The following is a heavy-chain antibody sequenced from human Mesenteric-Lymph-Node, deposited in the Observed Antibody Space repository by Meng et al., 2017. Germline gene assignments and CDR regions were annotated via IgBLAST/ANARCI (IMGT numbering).Heavy chain of an antibody. CDR2: INPNSGGT. V-gene: IGHV1-2*06. J-gene: IGHJ1*01. CDR1: GYTFTGYY. Sequence: ASVKVSCKASGYTFTGYYMHWVRQAPGQGLEWMGRINPNSGGTNYAQKFQGRVTMTRDTSISTAYMELSRLRSDDTAVYYCAREASQVVQQWLLAEYFQHWGQGTLVTVSS. D-gene: IGHD6-19*01. CDR3: AREASQVVQQWLLAEYFQH.